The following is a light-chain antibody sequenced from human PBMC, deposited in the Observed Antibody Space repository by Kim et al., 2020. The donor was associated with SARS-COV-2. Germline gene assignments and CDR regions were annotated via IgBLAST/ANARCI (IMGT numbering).Light chain of an antibody. CDR2: DNN. Sequence: KVAVPESGGNTYIGNQYVSWYQHLPVTAPKRLIYDNNKRPTGIPDRFSGSKSGTSATLCITGLQTGDEADYYCVTWDISLSEVLFGGGTQLTVL. J-gene: IGLJ2*01. CDR1: NTYIGNQY. CDR3: VTWDISLSEVL. V-gene: IGLV1-51*01.